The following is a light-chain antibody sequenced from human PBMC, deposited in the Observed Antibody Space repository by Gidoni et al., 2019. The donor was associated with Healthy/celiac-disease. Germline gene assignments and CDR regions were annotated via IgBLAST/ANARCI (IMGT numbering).Light chain of an antibody. CDR2: DVS. J-gene: IGLJ2*01. V-gene: IGLV2-14*01. CDR1: SSDVGGYNY. CDR3: SSYTSSSTPVV. Sequence: QSALTQPASVSGSPGQSSTISCTGTSSDVGGYNYVSWYQQHPGKAPKLMIYDVSNRPSGVSTRFSGSKSGNTASLTISGLQAEDEADYYCSSYTSSSTPVVFGGGTKLTVL.